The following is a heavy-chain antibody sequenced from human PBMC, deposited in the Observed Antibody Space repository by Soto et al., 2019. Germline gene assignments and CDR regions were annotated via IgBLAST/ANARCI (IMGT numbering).Heavy chain of an antibody. J-gene: IGHJ4*02. Sequence: ASVKVSCKASGYTFTGYYMHWVRQAPGQGLEWMGGFDPEDGETIYAQKFQGRVTMTEDTSTDTAYMELSSLRSEDTAVYYCATVGGPGDFDYWGQGTLVTVS. D-gene: IGHD2-15*01. CDR3: ATVGGPGDFDY. V-gene: IGHV1-24*01. CDR1: GYTFTGYY. CDR2: FDPEDGET.